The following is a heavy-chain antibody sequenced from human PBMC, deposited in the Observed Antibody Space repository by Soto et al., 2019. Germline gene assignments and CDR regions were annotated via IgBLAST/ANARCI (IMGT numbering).Heavy chain of an antibody. CDR3: AKDTKYYDFWSGYPYYYYYGMDV. D-gene: IGHD3-3*01. CDR2: ISYDGSNK. V-gene: IGHV3-30*18. CDR1: GFTFSSYG. Sequence: GGSLRLSCAASGFTFSSYGMHWVRQAPGKGLEWVAVISYDGSNKYYADSVKGRFTISRDNSKNTLYLQMNSLRAEDTAVYYCAKDTKYYDFWSGYPYYYYYGMDVWGQGTTVTVSS. J-gene: IGHJ6*02.